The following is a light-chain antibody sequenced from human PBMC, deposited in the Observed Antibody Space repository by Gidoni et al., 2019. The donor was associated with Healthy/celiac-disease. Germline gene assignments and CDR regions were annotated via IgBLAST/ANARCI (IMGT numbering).Light chain of an antibody. Sequence: QPVLTHSSSASASLGSSVKLTCTLSSGHSSYIIAWHQQQPGKAPRYLMKLEGSGSYNKGSGVPDRFSGSSSGADRYLTISNLQFEDEADYYCETWDSNTVVFGGGTKLTVL. J-gene: IGLJ2*01. V-gene: IGLV4-60*02. CDR2: LEGSGSY. CDR3: ETWDSNTVV. CDR1: SGHSSYI.